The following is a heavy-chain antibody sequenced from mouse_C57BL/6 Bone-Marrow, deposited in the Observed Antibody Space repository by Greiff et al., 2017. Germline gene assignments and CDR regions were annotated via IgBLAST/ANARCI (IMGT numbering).Heavy chain of an antibody. CDR2: IWRGGST. CDR1: GFSLTSYG. Sequence: VQLQQSGPGLVQPSQSLSITCTVSGFSLTSYGVHWVRQSPGKGLEWLGVIWRGGSTDYNAAFMSRLSITKDNSKSQVFFKMNSLQADDTAIYYCAKRDFYYYGSSFYWYFDVWGTGTTVTVSS. V-gene: IGHV2-5*01. D-gene: IGHD1-1*01. J-gene: IGHJ1*03. CDR3: AKRDFYYYGSSFYWYFDV.